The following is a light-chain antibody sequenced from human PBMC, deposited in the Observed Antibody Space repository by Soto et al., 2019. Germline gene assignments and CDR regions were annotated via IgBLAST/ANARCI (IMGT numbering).Light chain of an antibody. J-gene: IGKJ5*01. V-gene: IGKV1-39*01. CDR2: AAS. Sequence: QMTQSPSSLSASVGDSVTIXXRASYIISDYLNWYQQKPGIAPKLXIYAASSLQSGVPSRFSGSGSGTDFTLTISSLQPEDFATYYCQQTYSTPITFGQGTRLDI. CDR1: YIISDY. CDR3: QQTYSTPIT.